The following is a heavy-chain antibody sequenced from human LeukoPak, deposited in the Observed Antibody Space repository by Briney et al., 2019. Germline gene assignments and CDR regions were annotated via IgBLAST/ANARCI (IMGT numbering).Heavy chain of an antibody. J-gene: IGHJ4*02. D-gene: IGHD5-12*01. CDR3: ASPYSGYDYNFDH. CDR2: ISSNGGST. CDR1: GFTFSSYA. V-gene: IGHV3-64D*06. Sequence: GGSLRLSCSASGFTFSSYAMHWVRQAPGKGLEYVSSISSNGGSTYYADSVKGRFTISRDNSKNTQFLQMSSLRTEDTAVYYCASPYSGYDYNFDHWGQGTLVTVSS.